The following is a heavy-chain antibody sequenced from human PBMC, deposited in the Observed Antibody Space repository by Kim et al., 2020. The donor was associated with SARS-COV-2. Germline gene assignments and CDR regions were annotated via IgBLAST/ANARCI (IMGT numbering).Heavy chain of an antibody. D-gene: IGHD5-12*01. CDR3: ARGLRRDGYNYFVLAIYYFDY. J-gene: IGHJ4*02. Sequence: SETPSLTCAVYGGSFSGYYWSWIRQPPGKGLEWIGEINHSGSTNYNPSLKSRVTISVDTSKNQFSLKLSSVTAADTAVYYCARGLRRDGYNYFVLAIYYFDYWGQGTLVTVSS. V-gene: IGHV4-34*01. CDR2: INHSGST. CDR1: GGSFSGYY.